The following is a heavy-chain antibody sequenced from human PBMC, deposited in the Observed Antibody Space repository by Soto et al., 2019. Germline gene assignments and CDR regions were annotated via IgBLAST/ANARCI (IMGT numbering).Heavy chain of an antibody. D-gene: IGHD2-8*02. J-gene: IGHJ3*02. CDR1: GFSFSTYS. CDR2: IITTGGSM. V-gene: IGHV3-48*02. Sequence: PGGSPRLSCAASGFSFSTYSMNWVRQAPGKGLEWLSYIITTGGSMFYADSVRGRFTVSRDNGKNSVHLQMNSLRDEDTAVYYCARDTGYAFDIWGQGTMVNVSS. CDR3: ARDTGYAFDI.